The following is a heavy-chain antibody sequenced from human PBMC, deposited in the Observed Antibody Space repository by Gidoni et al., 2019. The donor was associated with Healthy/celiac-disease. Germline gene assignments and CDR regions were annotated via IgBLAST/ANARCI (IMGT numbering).Heavy chain of an antibody. CDR1: GGSFSGYY. J-gene: IGHJ5*02. Sequence: QVQLQQWGAGLLKPSETLSLTCAVYGGSFSGYYWSWMRQPPGKGLEWIGEINHSGSTNYNPSLKNRVTISVDTSKNQFSLKLSSVTAADTAVYYWARYRPSITIFGVVISVFDPWGQGTLVTVSS. D-gene: IGHD3-3*01. CDR3: ARYRPSITIFGVVISVFDP. V-gene: IGHV4-34*01. CDR2: INHSGST.